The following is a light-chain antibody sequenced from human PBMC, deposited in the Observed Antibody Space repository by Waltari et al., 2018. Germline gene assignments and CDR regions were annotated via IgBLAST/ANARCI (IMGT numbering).Light chain of an antibody. V-gene: IGKV4-1*01. CDR2: WAS. J-gene: IGKJ5*01. CDR1: QSVLYSSTNKNY. Sequence: DIVLTQSPDSLAVSLGERATINCKSSQSVLYSSTNKNYLAWYQQKPGQPPKLLIYWASTREFGVHDRFSGSGSGADFTLTISSLQAEDVAVYYCQQYYSTPPITFGQGTRLEIK. CDR3: QQYYSTPPIT.